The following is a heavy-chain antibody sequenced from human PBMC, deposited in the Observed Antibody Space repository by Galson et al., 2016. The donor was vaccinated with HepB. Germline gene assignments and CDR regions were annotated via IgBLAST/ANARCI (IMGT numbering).Heavy chain of an antibody. D-gene: IGHD3-3*01. CDR2: IPIFGTP. Sequence: IPIFGTPNYAQKFQGRVTITADKSTSTAYMELSSLRFEDTAVYYCARMGRGYDFWSGYYYPADYWGQGTLATVSS. J-gene: IGHJ4*02. V-gene: IGHV1-69*06. CDR3: ARMGRGYDFWSGYYYPADY.